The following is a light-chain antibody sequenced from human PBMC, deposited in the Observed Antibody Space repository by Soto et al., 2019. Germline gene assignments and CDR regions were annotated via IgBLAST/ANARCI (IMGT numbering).Light chain of an antibody. CDR1: QSISSY. CDR2: AAS. J-gene: IGKJ2*01. Sequence: DNQMTQSPSSLSASVGDRVTITCRASQSISSYLNWYQQKPGKAPKLLIYAASSLQSGVPSRFSGSGSGTDFTLTISSLQPEDFATYYCQQSYGTPYTFGQGTKLEIK. V-gene: IGKV1-39*01. CDR3: QQSYGTPYT.